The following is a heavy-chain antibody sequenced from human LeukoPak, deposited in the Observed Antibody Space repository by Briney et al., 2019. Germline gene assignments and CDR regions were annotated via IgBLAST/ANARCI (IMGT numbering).Heavy chain of an antibody. V-gene: IGHV4-34*01. CDR2: INLSGST. D-gene: IGHD3-9*01. Sequence: PSETLSLTCAVYGGSFSGYYWSWIRQPPGKGLWGIGEINLSGSTNYNPSLKSRVTISVDTSKNQFSLKLSSVTAADTAVYYCARMRGLRYFDWSDPVYYFDYWGQGTLVTVSS. CDR3: ARMRGLRYFDWSDPVYYFDY. J-gene: IGHJ4*02. CDR1: GGSFSGYY.